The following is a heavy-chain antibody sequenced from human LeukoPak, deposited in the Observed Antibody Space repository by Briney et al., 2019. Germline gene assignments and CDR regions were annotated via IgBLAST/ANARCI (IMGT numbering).Heavy chain of an antibody. J-gene: IGHJ4*02. Sequence: PSETRSLTCTVSGGSISNRSYYWGWIRQPPGKGLEVIGCIKDSGSTHYNPSLKSRVTMSVDTSRNQFSLKLNSVTAADTAVYYCARVQPSGYYSDFDYWGQGTLVTVSS. CDR1: GGSISNRSYY. CDR2: IKDSGST. CDR3: ARVQPSGYYSDFDY. V-gene: IGHV4-61*05. D-gene: IGHD5-12*01.